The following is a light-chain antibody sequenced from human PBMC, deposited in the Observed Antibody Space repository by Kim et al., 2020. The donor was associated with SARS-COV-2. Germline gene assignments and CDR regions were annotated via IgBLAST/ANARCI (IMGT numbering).Light chain of an antibody. J-gene: IGLJ2*01. CDR1: SANIGSSY. V-gene: IGLV1-47*01. CDR3: ATWDDSLSGVV. Sequence: GQRVTISWSGSSANIGSSYVCWYQQLPGTAPKHLIYRNYERPSGVPDRFSGSKSGTSASLAISVLRSEDEADYYCATWDDSLSGVVFGGGTQLTVL. CDR2: RNY.